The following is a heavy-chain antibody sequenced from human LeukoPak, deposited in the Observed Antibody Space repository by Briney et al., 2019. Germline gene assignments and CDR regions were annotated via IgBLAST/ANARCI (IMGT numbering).Heavy chain of an antibody. D-gene: IGHD2-2*01. CDR2: IIPIFGTA. CDR1: GGTFSSYA. Sequence: ASVKVTCKASGGTFSSYAISWVRQAPGQGLEWMEGIIPIFGTANYAQKFQGRVTITADKSTSTAYMELSSLRSEDTAVYYCAVREPVVPAAMWGGVDYWGQGTLVTVSS. CDR3: AVREPVVPAAMWGGVDY. V-gene: IGHV1-69*06. J-gene: IGHJ4*02.